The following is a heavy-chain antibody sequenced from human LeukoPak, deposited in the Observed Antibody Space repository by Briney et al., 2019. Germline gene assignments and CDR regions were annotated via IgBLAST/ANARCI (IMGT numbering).Heavy chain of an antibody. Sequence: PGGSLRLSCAASGFTFSNYGMHWVRQAPGKGLEWVTFIRYDGSNQYYADSVKGRFTISRDNSKNTLYLQMNSVRAEDTAVYHCAKDLEELYYYYYMDVWGKGTTVTVSS. J-gene: IGHJ6*03. V-gene: IGHV3-30*02. D-gene: IGHD1-7*01. CDR1: GFTFSNYG. CDR2: IRYDGSNQ. CDR3: AKDLEELYYYYYMDV.